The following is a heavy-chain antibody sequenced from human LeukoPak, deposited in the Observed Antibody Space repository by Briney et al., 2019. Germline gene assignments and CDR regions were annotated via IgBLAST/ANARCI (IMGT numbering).Heavy chain of an antibody. CDR3: AKDQSGPILPPHDY. Sequence: GGSLRLSCAASGFTFSSYAMSWVRQAPGKGLEWVSAISGSGGSTYYADSVKGRFTISRDDSKNTLYLQMNSLRAEDTAVYYCAKDQSGPILPPHDYWGKEPLVTVS. J-gene: IGHJ4*02. V-gene: IGHV3-23*01. CDR1: GFTFSSYA. CDR2: ISGSGGST. D-gene: IGHD2-15*01.